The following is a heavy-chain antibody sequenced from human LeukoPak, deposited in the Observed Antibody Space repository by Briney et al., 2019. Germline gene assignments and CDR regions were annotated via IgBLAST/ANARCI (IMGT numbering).Heavy chain of an antibody. D-gene: IGHD3-22*01. V-gene: IGHV3-21*01. CDR1: GFTLNSYN. CDR3: ATTYYYDSSGYYLFDY. J-gene: IGHJ4*02. Sequence: GSLRLFCAASGFTLNSYNINLVRPAPGKGLEWVSSISSSSSYIYYADSVKGRFTIFRDNAKNSLYLQMNSLRAEDTAVYYCATTYYYDSSGYYLFDYWGQGTLVTVSS. CDR2: ISSSSSYI.